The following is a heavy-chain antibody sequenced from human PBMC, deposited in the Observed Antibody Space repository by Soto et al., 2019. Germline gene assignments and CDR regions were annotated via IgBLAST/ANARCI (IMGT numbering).Heavy chain of an antibody. J-gene: IGHJ6*02. V-gene: IGHV3-23*01. Sequence: GGSLRLSCAASGFTFSSYAMSWVRQAPGKGLEWVSAISGSGGSTYYADSVKGRFTISRDNSKNTLYLQMNSLRAEDTAVYYCASMTTVIYYYGMDVWGQGTTVTVSS. D-gene: IGHD4-4*01. CDR3: ASMTTVIYYYGMDV. CDR2: ISGSGGST. CDR1: GFTFSSYA.